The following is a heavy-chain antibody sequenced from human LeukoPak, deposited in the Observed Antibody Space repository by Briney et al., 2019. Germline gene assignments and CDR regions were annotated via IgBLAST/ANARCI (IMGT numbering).Heavy chain of an antibody. CDR3: ARDGWYCYDSSGPNWFDP. J-gene: IGHJ5*02. D-gene: IGHD3-22*01. V-gene: IGHV1-69*05. Sequence: ASVKVSCKVSGYTFTDYYMHWVRQAPGQGLEWMGGIIPIFGTANYAQKFQGRVTITTDESTSTAYMELSSLRSDDTAVYYCARDGWYCYDSSGPNWFDPWGQGTLVTVSS. CDR1: GYTFTDYY. CDR2: IIPIFGTA.